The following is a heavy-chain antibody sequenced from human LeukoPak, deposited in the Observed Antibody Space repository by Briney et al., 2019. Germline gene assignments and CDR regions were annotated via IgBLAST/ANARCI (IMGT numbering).Heavy chain of an antibody. CDR2: ISGSGDST. Sequence: GGSLRLSCAASGFTFSNYAMNWVRQAPGKGLEWVSAISGSGDSTYDADSVRGRFTISRDNSKNTLSLQMSSLRADDTAVYYCAKAAGYCSSTTCPRSAFDIWGQGTMVTVSS. D-gene: IGHD2-8*01. CDR1: GFTFSNYA. V-gene: IGHV3-23*01. J-gene: IGHJ3*02. CDR3: AKAAGYCSSTTCPRSAFDI.